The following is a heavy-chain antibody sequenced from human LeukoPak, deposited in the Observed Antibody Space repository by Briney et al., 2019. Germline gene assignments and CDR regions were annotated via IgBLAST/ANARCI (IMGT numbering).Heavy chain of an antibody. Sequence: ASVKVSCKASGYTFTSYGISWVRQAPGQGLEWMGWISAYNGNTNYAQKLQGRVTMTTDTSTSTAYMELRSLRSDDTAVCYCARDPLYSSSWPFDYWGQGTLVTVSS. J-gene: IGHJ4*02. CDR1: GYTFTSYG. CDR2: ISAYNGNT. V-gene: IGHV1-18*01. CDR3: ARDPLYSSSWPFDY. D-gene: IGHD6-13*01.